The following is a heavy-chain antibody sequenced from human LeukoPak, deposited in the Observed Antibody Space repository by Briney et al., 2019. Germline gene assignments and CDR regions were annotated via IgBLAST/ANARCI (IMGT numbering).Heavy chain of an antibody. CDR1: GFPFSSYN. CDR2: ISSGSYI. V-gene: IGHV3-21*01. CDR3: ARGYCSGGSCYSGSYY. Sequence: KTGGSLRLSCAASGFPFSSYNLNWVRQAPEKGLEWVSSISSGSYIYYADSVKGRFTISRDNAKNSVYLQMNSLRAEDTAVYYCARGYCSGGSCYSGSYYWGQGTLVTVSS. D-gene: IGHD2-15*01. J-gene: IGHJ4*02.